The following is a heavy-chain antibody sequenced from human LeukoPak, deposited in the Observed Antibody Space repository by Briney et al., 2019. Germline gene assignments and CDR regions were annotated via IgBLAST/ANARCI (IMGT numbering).Heavy chain of an antibody. D-gene: IGHD3-10*01. J-gene: IGHJ3*02. Sequence: GALLLSCAASGFTFSSYGMSWVRPGPGKGLEWVSAIRGSGDSTYYVDSVKGRFTISRDNSKNTVYLQMNSLGAEDTAVYYCAKDRRSGPPDAFDMWGQGTMVTVSS. V-gene: IGHV3-23*01. CDR3: AKDRRSGPPDAFDM. CDR2: IRGSGDST. CDR1: GFTFSSYG.